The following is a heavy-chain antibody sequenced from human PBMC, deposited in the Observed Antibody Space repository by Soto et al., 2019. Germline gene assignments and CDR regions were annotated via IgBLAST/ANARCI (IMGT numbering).Heavy chain of an antibody. CDR2: IYHTGST. CDR1: GGSIISGGYA. CDR3: ERDDSSGYYAIS. Sequence: PSETLSITGNGSGGSIISGGYARIWIRQPPGKGLEWIGYIYHTGSTSYNPPLKSRVTISVDTSKNQFSLKLSSVTAADTAVYYCERDDSSGYYAISWGQGTLVT. J-gene: IGHJ5*02. D-gene: IGHD3-22*01. V-gene: IGHV4-31*03.